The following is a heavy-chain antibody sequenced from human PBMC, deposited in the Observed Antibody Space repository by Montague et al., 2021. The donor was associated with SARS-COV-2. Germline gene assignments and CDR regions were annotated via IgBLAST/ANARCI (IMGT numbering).Heavy chain of an antibody. Sequence: SETLSPTCTVSGGSLSTYYWSWIRQPPGKGLECIGYIYYTGNTNYNPSLKSRVTISVDTSKNQFSLKLGSVTAADTAAYYCARFFGPYYYGLDVWGQGTTVTVSS. V-gene: IGHV4-59*13. D-gene: IGHD3-10*01. J-gene: IGHJ6*02. CDR2: IYYTGNT. CDR3: ARFFGPYYYGLDV. CDR1: GGSLSTYY.